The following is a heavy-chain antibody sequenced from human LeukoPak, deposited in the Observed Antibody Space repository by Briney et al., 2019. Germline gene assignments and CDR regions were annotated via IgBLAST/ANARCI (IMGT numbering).Heavy chain of an antibody. CDR3: ARAGGLNYMTKYYYYYMDV. D-gene: IGHD4-11*01. V-gene: IGHV3-33*01. CDR1: GFTFSSYG. CDR2: IWYDGSNK. J-gene: IGHJ6*03. Sequence: PGGSLRFSCAASGFTFSSYGMHGVRQAPGKGLEWGAVIWYDGSNKYYADSVKGRFTISRDNSKNTLYLQMNSLRAEDTAVYYCARAGGLNYMTKYYYYYMDVWGKGTTVTVSS.